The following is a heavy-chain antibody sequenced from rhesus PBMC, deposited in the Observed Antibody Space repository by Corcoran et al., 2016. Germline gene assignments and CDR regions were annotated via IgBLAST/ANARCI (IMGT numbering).Heavy chain of an antibody. CDR1: GGSVSSSNW. Sequence: QVQLQESGPGLVKPSETLSLTCAVSGGSVSSSNWWSWIRHPPGKGLEWIGYINGSSGSTYYNPSLKSRVTISTDTSKTQFSLKLSSVTDADTAVYYCARDGGYLLFDYWGQGVLVTVSS. V-gene: IGHV4-65*01. CDR3: ARDGGYLLFDY. CDR2: INGSSGST. J-gene: IGHJ4*01. D-gene: IGHD2-27*01.